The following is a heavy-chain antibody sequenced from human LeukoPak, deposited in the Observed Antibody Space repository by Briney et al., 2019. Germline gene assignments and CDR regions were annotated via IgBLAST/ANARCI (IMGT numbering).Heavy chain of an antibody. V-gene: IGHV3-21*01. D-gene: IGHD2-2*01. Sequence: GGSLRLPCAASGFTFSSYSMNWVRQAPGKGLEWVSSISSSSSYIYYADSVKGRFTISRDNAKNSLYLQMNSLRAEDTAVYYCARTSPYCSSTSCHIDYWGQGTLVTVSS. CDR3: ARTSPYCSSTSCHIDY. J-gene: IGHJ4*02. CDR2: ISSSSSYI. CDR1: GFTFSSYS.